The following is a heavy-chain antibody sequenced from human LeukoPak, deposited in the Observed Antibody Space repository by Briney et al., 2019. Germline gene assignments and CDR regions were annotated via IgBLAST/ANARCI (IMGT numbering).Heavy chain of an antibody. CDR2: IYTSGST. J-gene: IGHJ4*02. D-gene: IGHD2-15*01. Sequence: SETLSLTCTVSGGSISSYYWSWIRQPPGKGLEWIGYIYTSGSTYYNPSLKSRVTISVDRSKNQFSLKLSSVTAADTAVYYCARVVAHTLDYWGQGTLVTVSS. CDR3: ARVVAHTLDY. V-gene: IGHV4-4*09. CDR1: GGSISSYY.